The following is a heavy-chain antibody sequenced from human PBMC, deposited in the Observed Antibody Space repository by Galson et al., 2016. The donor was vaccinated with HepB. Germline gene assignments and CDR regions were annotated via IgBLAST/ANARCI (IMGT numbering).Heavy chain of an antibody. Sequence: SETLSLTCTVSGGSISSYFWSWIRQPPGKGLEWIGYVYYSGSTKKPSLKSRVTISVDTSKNQFSLNLSSVTTADTAVYYCARGHNSHYYYYMDDWGRGTTVTVSS. CDR1: GGSISSYF. CDR2: VYYSGST. D-gene: IGHD2-21*01. CDR3: ARGHNSHYYYYMDD. J-gene: IGHJ6*03. V-gene: IGHV4-59*01.